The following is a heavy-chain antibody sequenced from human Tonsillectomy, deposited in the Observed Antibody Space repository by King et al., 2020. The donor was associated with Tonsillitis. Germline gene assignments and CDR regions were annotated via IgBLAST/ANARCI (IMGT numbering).Heavy chain of an antibody. CDR1: GYSFTSYW. D-gene: IGHD3-22*01. V-gene: IGHV5-51*01. CDR3: ARRYYYASSGYCPFDY. CDR2: IYPGDSET. Sequence: QLVQSGAEVKKPGESLKISCKASGYSFTSYWIVWVRQMPGKGLECMGIIYPGDSETRYSPSFQGQVIISADKSISTAYLQWSSLKASDTAMYYCARRYYYASSGYCPFDYWGQGPLVTVSS. J-gene: IGHJ4*02.